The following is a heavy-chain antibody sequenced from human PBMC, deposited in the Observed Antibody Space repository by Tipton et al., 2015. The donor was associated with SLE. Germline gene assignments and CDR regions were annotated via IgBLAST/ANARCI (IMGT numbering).Heavy chain of an antibody. CDR2: ISGTTSFI. Sequence: SLRLSCAASGFYFSNYNMNWVRQAPGTGLELVASISGTTSFIYYADSVKGRFTISRDNAKNSLYLQMNSLRAEDTAVYYCARALDWTVTYWFFDLWGRGTLVTVSS. CDR3: ARALDWTVTYWFFDL. D-gene: IGHD4-17*01. J-gene: IGHJ2*01. V-gene: IGHV3-21*01. CDR1: GFYFSNYN.